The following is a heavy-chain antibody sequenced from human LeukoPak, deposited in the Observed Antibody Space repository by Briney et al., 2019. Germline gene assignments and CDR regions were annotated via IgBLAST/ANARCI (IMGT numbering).Heavy chain of an antibody. D-gene: IGHD3-3*01. CDR1: GITLSNYG. V-gene: IGHV3-23*01. J-gene: IGHJ4*02. CDR3: AKRGVVIRVIIVGFHKEAYYFDS. CDR2: ISESGGKT. Sequence: GGSLRLSCAVSGITLSNYGMSWVRQAPGKGLEWVAGISESGGKTNYADSVKGRLTISRDNPNNTLYLQMNSLRAEDTAVYFCAKRGVVIRVIIVGFHKEAYYFDSWGQGAQVTVSS.